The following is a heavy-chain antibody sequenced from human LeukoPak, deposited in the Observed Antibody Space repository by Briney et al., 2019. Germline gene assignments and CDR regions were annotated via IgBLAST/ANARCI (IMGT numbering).Heavy chain of an antibody. Sequence: GGSLRLSCAASGFTFSDYNMNWVRQAPGKGLEWVSFISSSSSYIYYADSVKGRFTISRDNAKNSLYLQMNSLRAEDTAVYYCARGEYGSGSYHIDYWGQGTLVTVSS. CDR2: ISSSSSYI. D-gene: IGHD3-10*01. V-gene: IGHV3-21*01. CDR1: GFTFSDYN. J-gene: IGHJ4*02. CDR3: ARGEYGSGSYHIDY.